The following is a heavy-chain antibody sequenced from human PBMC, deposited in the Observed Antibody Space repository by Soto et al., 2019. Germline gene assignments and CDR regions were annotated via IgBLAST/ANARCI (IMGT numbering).Heavy chain of an antibody. J-gene: IGHJ6*02. CDR1: GGTFSSCA. Sequence: ASVKVSCKASGGTFSSCAISWVRQAPGQGLEWMGGIIPIFGTANYAQKFQGRVTITADESTSTAYMELSSLRSEDTAVYYCARAGECSGGSCYSGPEGMDVWGQGTTVTVSS. V-gene: IGHV1-69*13. CDR2: IIPIFGTA. D-gene: IGHD2-15*01. CDR3: ARAGECSGGSCYSGPEGMDV.